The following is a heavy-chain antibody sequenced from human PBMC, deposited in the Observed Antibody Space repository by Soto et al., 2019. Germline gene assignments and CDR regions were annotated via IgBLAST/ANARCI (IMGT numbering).Heavy chain of an antibody. Sequence: PSGTLRLSCAASGCTSTSYAMYWGRHRQPTGLERVTDRSMVGSDRVYAGSVQGRFTVSRDNYKTSHYLQMDSLRPVDTAMYYWAREGCFCGEDCYCVQWFFDLWGRGSLVTV. CDR2: RSMVGSDR. D-gene: IGHD2-21*02. CDR1: GCTSTSYA. J-gene: IGHJ2*01. CDR3: AREGCFCGEDCYCVQWFFDL. V-gene: IGHV3-30-3*01.